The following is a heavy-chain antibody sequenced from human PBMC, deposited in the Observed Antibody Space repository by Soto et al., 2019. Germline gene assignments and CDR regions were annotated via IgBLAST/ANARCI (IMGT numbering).Heavy chain of an antibody. D-gene: IGHD1-7*01. CDR3: AKDNSGWGTRDFDY. J-gene: IGHJ4*02. Sequence: GGSLRLSCAASGFTFSSYGMHWVRQAPGKGLEWVAVISYDGSNKYYADSVKGRFTISRDNSKNTLYLQMNSLRAEDTAVYYCAKDNSGWGTRDFDYWGQGTLVTVSS. CDR2: ISYDGSNK. CDR1: GFTFSSYG. V-gene: IGHV3-30*18.